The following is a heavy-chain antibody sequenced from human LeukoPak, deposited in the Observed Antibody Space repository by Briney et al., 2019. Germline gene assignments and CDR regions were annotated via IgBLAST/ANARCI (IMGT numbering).Heavy chain of an antibody. J-gene: IGHJ4*02. V-gene: IGHV1-18*01. CDR2: ISAYNGNT. CDR1: GYTFTSYG. Sequence: ASVKVSCKASGYTFTSYGISWVRQAPGQGLEWMGWISAYNGNTNYAQKLQGRVTMTTDTSTSTAYMELRSLRSDDTAVYYCARDRPRESLRLTLDYWGQRTLVTVSS. CDR3: ARDRPRESLRLTLDY. D-gene: IGHD5-12*01.